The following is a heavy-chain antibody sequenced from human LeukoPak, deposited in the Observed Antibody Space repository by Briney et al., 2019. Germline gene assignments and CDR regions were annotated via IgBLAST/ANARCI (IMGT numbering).Heavy chain of an antibody. CDR1: GGSISSYY. CDR3: VRSKSGTYGWFDP. J-gene: IGHJ5*02. CDR2: IYYTGST. V-gene: IGHV4-59*01. D-gene: IGHD4-17*01. Sequence: SETLSLTCTVSGGSISSYYWSWIRQPPGKGLEWIGYIYYTGSTNYNPSLKSRVIISVDTSKNQFSLKVSSVTAADTAVYYCVRSKSGTYGWFDPWGQGTLVTVSS.